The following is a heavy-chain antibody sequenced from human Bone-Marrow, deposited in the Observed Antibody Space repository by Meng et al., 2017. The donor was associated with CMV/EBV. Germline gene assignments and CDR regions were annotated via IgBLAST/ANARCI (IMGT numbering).Heavy chain of an antibody. J-gene: IGHJ3*02. CDR3: AKSESVLRFLEWSPDAFDI. Sequence: GESLKISCAASGFTFSSYWMHWVRQAPGKGLVWVSRINSDGSSTSYADSVKGRFTISRDNSKNTLYLQMNSLRAEDTAVYYCAKSESVLRFLEWSPDAFDIWGQETMVTVSS. CDR2: INSDGSST. CDR1: GFTFSSYW. D-gene: IGHD3-3*01. V-gene: IGHV3-74*01.